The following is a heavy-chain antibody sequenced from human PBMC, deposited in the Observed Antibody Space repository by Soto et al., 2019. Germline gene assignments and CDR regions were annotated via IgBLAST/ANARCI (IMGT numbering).Heavy chain of an antibody. V-gene: IGHV3-30*18. CDR3: GKEVGGYVSYYYGVDV. Sequence: QVQLVESGGGVVQPGTSLRLSCAASGFTFKTHAMHWVRQAPGKGLECMAVIAYDGNEKFYADSVKGRFTISRDNSKNAMYLQINTLRNEDTAVYYCGKEVGGYVSYYYGVDVWGQGTTVTVS. J-gene: IGHJ6*01. D-gene: IGHD1-26*01. CDR1: GFTFKTHA. CDR2: IAYDGNEK.